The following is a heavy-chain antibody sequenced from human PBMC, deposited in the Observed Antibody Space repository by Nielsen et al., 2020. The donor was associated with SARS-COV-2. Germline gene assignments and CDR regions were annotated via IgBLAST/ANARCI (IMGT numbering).Heavy chain of an antibody. D-gene: IGHD6-25*01. Sequence: GGSLRLSCAASGFTFDDNAMHWVRQAPGKGLEWVSGLSWNSGSRGYADSVKGRFTISRDNAKNSLYLQMNSLRAEDTALYYCAKPGSVAFDIWGQETMVTVSS. J-gene: IGHJ3*02. CDR1: GFTFDDNA. CDR2: LSWNSGSR. V-gene: IGHV3-9*01. CDR3: AKPGSVAFDI.